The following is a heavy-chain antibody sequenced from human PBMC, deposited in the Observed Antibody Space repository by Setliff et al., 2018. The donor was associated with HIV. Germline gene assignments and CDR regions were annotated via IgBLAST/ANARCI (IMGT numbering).Heavy chain of an antibody. V-gene: IGHV6-1*01. CDR1: GGNVSSSTAA. CDR2: TYYRSKWYK. CDR3: ARGRDEYGWPTVTLTYYYYYYIDV. J-gene: IGHJ6*03. Sequence: SQTLSLTCVISGGNVSSSTAAWNWIRQSPSRGLEWLGRTYYRSKWYKDYAVSVKSRINISADTSKNHFSLQLISVSPEDSAIYYCARGRDEYGWPTVTLTYYYYYYIDVWDNGTTVTVS. D-gene: IGHD4-17*01.